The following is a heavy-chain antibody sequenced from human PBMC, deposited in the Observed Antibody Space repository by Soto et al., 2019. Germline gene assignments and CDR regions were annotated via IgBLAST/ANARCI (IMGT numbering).Heavy chain of an antibody. CDR3: ARDSNAAISYYFDY. CDR1: GFTFSSYS. Sequence: GGSLRLSCAASGFTFSSYSMNWVRQAPGKGLEWVSSISSSSSYIYYADSVKGRFTISRDNAKNSLYLQMNSLRAEDTAVYYCARDSNAAISYYFDYWGQGTLVTVSS. D-gene: IGHD3-3*01. J-gene: IGHJ4*02. V-gene: IGHV3-21*01. CDR2: ISSSSSYI.